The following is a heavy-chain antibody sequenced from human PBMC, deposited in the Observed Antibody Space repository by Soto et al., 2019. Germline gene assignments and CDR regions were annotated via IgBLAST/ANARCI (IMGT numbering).Heavy chain of an antibody. CDR3: ASYGYSYGMYYFDY. CDR2: IYYSGST. CDR1: GGSISSSSYY. D-gene: IGHD5-18*01. V-gene: IGHV4-39*01. Sequence: SETLSLTCTVSGGSISSSSYYWGWIRQPPGKGLEWIGSIYYSGSTYYNPSLKSRVTISVDTSKNQFSLKLSSVTAADTAVYYCASYGYSYGMYYFDYWGQGTLVTVSS. J-gene: IGHJ4*02.